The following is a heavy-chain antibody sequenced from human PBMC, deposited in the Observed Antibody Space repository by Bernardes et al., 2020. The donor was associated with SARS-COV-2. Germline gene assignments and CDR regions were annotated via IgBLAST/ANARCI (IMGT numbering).Heavy chain of an antibody. CDR3: AKDYGSGSSFFDY. V-gene: IGHV3-9*01. Sequence: GGSLLLSCAASGFTFDGSAMYWVRQAPGPGLEWVSSISWNSGSIGYADSVKGRFTISRDNAKNSLYLQMNFLRAEDTALYYCAKDYGSGSSFFDYWGQGTLVTVSS. D-gene: IGHD3-10*01. J-gene: IGHJ4*02. CDR1: GFTFDGSA. CDR2: ISWNSGSI.